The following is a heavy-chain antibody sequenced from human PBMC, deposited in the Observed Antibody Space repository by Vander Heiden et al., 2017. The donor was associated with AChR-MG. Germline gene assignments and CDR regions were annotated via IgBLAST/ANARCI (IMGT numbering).Heavy chain of an antibody. CDR1: GYNFNTYW. D-gene: IGHD2-8*02. Sequence: EVQLVQSGAEVKKPGESLKISCRASGYNFNTYWIGRGRQMPGKGLEWMGIIYPSDSDTRYSPTFQGQVTISADKSINTAYLQWSSLKASDTAMYFCVRRQAYDTGGRGADYWGQGTLVTVSS. J-gene: IGHJ4*02. CDR3: VRRQAYDTGGRGADY. CDR2: IYPSDSDT. V-gene: IGHV5-51*03.